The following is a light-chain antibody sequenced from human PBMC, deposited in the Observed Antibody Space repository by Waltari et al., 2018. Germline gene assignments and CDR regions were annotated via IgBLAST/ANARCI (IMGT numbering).Light chain of an antibody. CDR3: QQYSNWPPWT. Sequence: EIMNTQSPATLSVSPGERGTLPCRVSQSVSRKLAWYQQKPGQAPRLLIYDTSSRATDIPARFSGSGSGTEFTLTISSLQSEDFAVYYCQQYSNWPPWTFSQGTKVEI. V-gene: IGKV3-15*01. CDR1: QSVSRK. J-gene: IGKJ1*01. CDR2: DTS.